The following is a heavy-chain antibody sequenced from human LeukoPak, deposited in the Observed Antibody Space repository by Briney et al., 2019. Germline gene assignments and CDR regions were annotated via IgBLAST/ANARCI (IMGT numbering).Heavy chain of an antibody. CDR2: ISGSGGST. CDR3: AKYRELRPTFFDY. CDR1: GFTFSSYA. Sequence: GGSLRLSCAASGFTFSSYAMSWVRQAPGKGLEWVSAISGSGGSTYYADSVKGRFTISRHNSKNTLYLQMNSLRAEDTAVYYCAKYRELRPTFFDYWGQGTLVTVSS. V-gene: IGHV3-23*01. J-gene: IGHJ4*02. D-gene: IGHD1-26*01.